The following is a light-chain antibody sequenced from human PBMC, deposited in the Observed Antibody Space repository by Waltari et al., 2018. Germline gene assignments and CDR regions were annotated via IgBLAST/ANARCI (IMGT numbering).Light chain of an antibody. CDR3: QSYDSSLGGV. CDR1: SSNIGEGYD. J-gene: IGLJ3*02. Sequence: QSVLTQPPSVSGAPGQRVTISCTGSSSNIGEGYDVHWYQQLQGTAPRLLIYGTNQRPSGVPDRSAGSKSATSSSLAITGLQAEDEADYYYQSYDSSLGGVFGGGTKVTVL. CDR2: GTN. V-gene: IGLV1-40*01.